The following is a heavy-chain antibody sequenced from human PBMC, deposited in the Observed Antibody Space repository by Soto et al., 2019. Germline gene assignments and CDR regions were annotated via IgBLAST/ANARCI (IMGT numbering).Heavy chain of an antibody. CDR2: IYHSGIT. Sequence: QLQLQESGSGLVKPSQTLSLTCAVSGASISSGGSSWSWIRQAPGTGLEWIGYIYHSGITNYNPSLKSRVTISVDKSQNQFSLSLSFVTAADTADYYCARGLAVRGSYGLDVWGQGTTVTVSS. D-gene: IGHD3-10*01. CDR1: GASISSGGSS. V-gene: IGHV4-30-2*01. J-gene: IGHJ6*02. CDR3: ARGLAVRGSYGLDV.